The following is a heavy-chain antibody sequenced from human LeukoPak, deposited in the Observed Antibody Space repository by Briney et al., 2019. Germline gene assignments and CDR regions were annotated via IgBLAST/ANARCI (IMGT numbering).Heavy chain of an antibody. CDR2: VYYPGSP. CDR1: GGSISAIPYY. D-gene: IGHD3-10*01. V-gene: IGHV4-39*01. CDR3: ARLGMVRGVIITHFDY. J-gene: IGHJ4*02. Sequence: SETLSLTCTISGGSISAIPYYRGWTRQPPGKGLERIGSVYYPGSPYYSPSLKTRVTISVDTPKNQFSLKLSSVTAADTAVYYCARLGMVRGVIITHFDYWGQGTLVTVSS.